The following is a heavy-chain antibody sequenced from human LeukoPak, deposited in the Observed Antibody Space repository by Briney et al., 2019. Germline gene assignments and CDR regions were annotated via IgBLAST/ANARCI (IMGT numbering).Heavy chain of an antibody. CDR3: ARGGGNDSPYYYYGMDV. Sequence: SETLSLTCTVSGGSISSYYWSWIRQPPGKGLEWIGYIYYSVSTNYNPSLKSRVTISVDTSKNQFSLKLSSVTAADTAVYYCARGGGNDSPYYYYGMDVWGQGTTVTVSS. D-gene: IGHD4-23*01. CDR2: IYYSVST. V-gene: IGHV4-59*01. J-gene: IGHJ6*02. CDR1: GGSISSYY.